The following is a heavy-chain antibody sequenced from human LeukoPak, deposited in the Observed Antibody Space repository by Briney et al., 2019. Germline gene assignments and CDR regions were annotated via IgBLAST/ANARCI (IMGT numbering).Heavy chain of an antibody. D-gene: IGHD2-15*01. CDR1: GGSFSGYY. J-gene: IGHJ3*02. Sequence: KSSETLSLTCAVYGGSFSGYYWSWIRQPPGKGLEWIGYIYYSGSTNYNPSLKSRVTISVDTSKNQFSLKLSSVTAADTAVYYCARELVVGATNYDAFDIWGQGTMVTVSS. CDR3: ARELVVGATNYDAFDI. CDR2: IYYSGST. V-gene: IGHV4-59*12.